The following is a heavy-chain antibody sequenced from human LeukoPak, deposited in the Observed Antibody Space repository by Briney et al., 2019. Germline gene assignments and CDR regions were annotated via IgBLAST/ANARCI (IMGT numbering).Heavy chain of an antibody. Sequence: GASVKVSCKASGSTFTSYYMHWVRQAPGQGLEWMGIIKPSGGNIKYAQKFQGRVAVTRDTSTTTVYMELSSLRSEDTAVYYCAREALGAYDSSGYTFDQWGQGTLVTVSS. D-gene: IGHD3-22*01. CDR2: IKPSGGNI. CDR1: GSTFTSYY. J-gene: IGHJ4*02. CDR3: AREALGAYDSSGYTFDQ. V-gene: IGHV1-46*01.